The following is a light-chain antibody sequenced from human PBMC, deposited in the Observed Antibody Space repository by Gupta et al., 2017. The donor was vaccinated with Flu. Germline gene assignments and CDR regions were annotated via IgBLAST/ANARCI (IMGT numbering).Light chain of an antibody. CDR2: DND. V-gene: IGLV1-51*01. J-gene: IGLJ3*02. CDR3: GTWDNRLNVWM. Sequence: STSNIGSNFVSWYQQLPGTAPKLLIYDNDQRPSGIPDRFSGSKPGTSATLGITGLQTGDEADYYCGTWDNRLNVWMFGGGTKLTVL. CDR1: TSNIGSNF.